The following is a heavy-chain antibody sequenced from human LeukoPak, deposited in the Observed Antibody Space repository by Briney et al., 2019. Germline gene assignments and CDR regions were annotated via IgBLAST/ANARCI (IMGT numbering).Heavy chain of an antibody. J-gene: IGHJ4*02. CDR2: INHSGST. V-gene: IGHV4-34*01. CDR1: GGSFSGYY. Sequence: SETLSLTCAVYGGSFSGYYWSWIRQPPGKGLEWIGEINHSGSTNYNPSLKSRVTISVDTSKNQFSLKLSSVTAAGTAVYYCARGSGSHLRDFDYWGQGTLVTVSS. CDR3: ARGSGSHLRDFDY. D-gene: IGHD3-10*01.